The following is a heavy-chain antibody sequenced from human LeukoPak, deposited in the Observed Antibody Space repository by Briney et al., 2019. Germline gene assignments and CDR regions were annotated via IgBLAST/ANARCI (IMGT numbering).Heavy chain of an antibody. Sequence: SGGSLRLSCAASGLTFSNYWMSWVRQAPGKGLEWVANIKEDGSEKYHVDSVKGRFTVSRDNAKNSLYLQMNSLRAEDTAVYYCARLQKRDSRDYWGQGTLVTVSS. CDR1: GLTFSNYW. CDR2: IKEDGSEK. V-gene: IGHV3-7*02. CDR3: ARLQKRDSRDY. D-gene: IGHD5-24*01. J-gene: IGHJ4*02.